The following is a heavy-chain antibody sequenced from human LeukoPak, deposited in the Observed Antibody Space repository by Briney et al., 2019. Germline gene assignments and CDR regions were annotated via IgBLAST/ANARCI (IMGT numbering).Heavy chain of an antibody. V-gene: IGHV3-30*02. J-gene: IGHJ4*02. CDR1: GFTFSSYG. CDR2: IRSDGSDK. D-gene: IGHD3-10*01. CDR3: AKDGDGYYGSGSYSDY. Sequence: GGSLRLSCAASGFTFSSYGMHWVRQAPGKGLEWVAFIRSDGSDKYYADSAKGRFTISRDNSKNTLYLQMSSLRAEDTSVYYCAKDGDGYYGSGSYSDYWGQGTLVTVSS.